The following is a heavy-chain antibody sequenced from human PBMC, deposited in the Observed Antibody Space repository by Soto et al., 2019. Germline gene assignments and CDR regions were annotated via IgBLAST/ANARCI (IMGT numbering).Heavy chain of an antibody. CDR2: MDQDGSET. J-gene: IGHJ4*02. D-gene: IGHD3-16*01. V-gene: IGHV3-7*01. CDR3: VCGGNFFIY. CDR1: GFTFNTYW. Sequence: EVQLVESGGGLVQPGVSLRLSCAASGFTFNTYWMTWVRQPPGKGLEWVANMDQDGSETYYVDSVRGRFTVSRDNAKNSLYLQMNSLRVEDTAVYYCVCGGNFFIYWGQGTLVTVSP.